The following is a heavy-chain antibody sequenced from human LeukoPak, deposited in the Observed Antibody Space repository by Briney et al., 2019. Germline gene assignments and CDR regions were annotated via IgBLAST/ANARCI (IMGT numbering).Heavy chain of an antibody. D-gene: IGHD3-10*01. J-gene: IGHJ5*02. Sequence: GGSLRLSCAASGFTFSSYAITWVRQAPGKGLEWVSAISDSGGSAYYADSVKGRFTTSRDNSKNSLYLQMNSLRAEDTAVYYCAKESKYYPWGQGTLVTVSS. CDR1: GFTFSSYA. CDR3: AKESKYYP. V-gene: IGHV3-23*01. CDR2: ISDSGGSA.